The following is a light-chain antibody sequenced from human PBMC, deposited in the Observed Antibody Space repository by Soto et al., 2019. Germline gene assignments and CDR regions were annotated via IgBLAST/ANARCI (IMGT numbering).Light chain of an antibody. CDR2: GNS. CDR3: QSYDSSLSCYV. V-gene: IGLV1-40*01. Sequence: QAVVTQPPSVSGAPGQRVTISCTGSSPNIGAGYDVHWYQQVPGTAPKLLIYGNSNRPSGVPDRFSGSKSGTSASLAITGLQAEDEADYYCQSYDSSLSCYVFGTGTKVTVL. J-gene: IGLJ1*01. CDR1: SPNIGAGYD.